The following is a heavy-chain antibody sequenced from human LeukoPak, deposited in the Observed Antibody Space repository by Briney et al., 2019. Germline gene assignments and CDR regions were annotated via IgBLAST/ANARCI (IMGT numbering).Heavy chain of an antibody. CDR2: IWPSGST. V-gene: IGHV4-4*07. CDR1: GGSISSYY. Sequence: SETVSLTCTVSGGSISSYYWSWIRQPAGKGLEWIGRIWPSGSTNFNPSLKSRVTVSVDTSRNQFSLKLSSVTAADTAVYHCARGRCTSASCNTVDAFDIWGQGTMVTVSS. J-gene: IGHJ3*02. CDR3: ARGRCTSASCNTVDAFDI. D-gene: IGHD2-2*02.